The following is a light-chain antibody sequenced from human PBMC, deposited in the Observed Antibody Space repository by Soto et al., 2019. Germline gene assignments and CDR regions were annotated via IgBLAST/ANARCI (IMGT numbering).Light chain of an antibody. CDR2: AAS. V-gene: IGKV1-27*01. CDR1: QVISNY. Sequence: DIQMTQSPSSLSASVGDRVTITCRASQVISNYLAWYQQKPGKVPKLLIYAASTLQSGVPSRFSGSGSGTDFTLTISSLQPEDVATYYCQQSYRIPPRTFGQGTKVEIK. J-gene: IGKJ1*01. CDR3: QQSYRIPPRT.